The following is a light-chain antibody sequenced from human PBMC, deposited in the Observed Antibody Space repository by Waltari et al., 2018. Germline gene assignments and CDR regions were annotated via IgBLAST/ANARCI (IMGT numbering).Light chain of an antibody. CDR1: GGAIATSDF. J-gene: IGLJ3*02. CDR3: ASQTPDGVVL. Sequence: QSALTQPASVPGSPGQSLTISCTGSGGAIATSDFVTWYQHHPDSAPQVIIYDVTNRPSGISARFSASKSADMASLTISGLQTEDEGDYYCASQTPDGVVLFGGGTRVTVL. V-gene: IGLV2-14*03. CDR2: DVT.